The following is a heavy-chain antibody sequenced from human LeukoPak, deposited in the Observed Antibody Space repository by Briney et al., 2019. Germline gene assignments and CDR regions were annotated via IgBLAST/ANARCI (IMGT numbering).Heavy chain of an antibody. CDR3: ARGPGVVVTATRPFDY. CDR1: GGCFSVYY. Sequence: SETLSLTCPVYGGCFSVYYWSWIRQPPGKGQDWMGEINHSGSTNYNPSLKSRVTISVDTSKNQFSLKLSSVTAADTAVYYCARGPGVVVTATRPFDYWGQGTLVTVSS. J-gene: IGHJ4*02. CDR2: INHSGST. V-gene: IGHV4-34*01. D-gene: IGHD2-21*02.